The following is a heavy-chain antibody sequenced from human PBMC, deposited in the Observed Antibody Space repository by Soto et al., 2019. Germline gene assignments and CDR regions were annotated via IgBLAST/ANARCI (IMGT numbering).Heavy chain of an antibody. CDR1: GFTFNTYA. V-gene: IGHV3-23*01. CDR3: AKGRGGSGSLTPRVDF. Sequence: EMQLLESGGGLVQPGGSLRLSCAASGFTFNTYAMTWVRQAPGKGLEWVSAISGGGDTTSYADSVKGRFTVSRDGSKNTLYLQMSSLRAEDTALYYCAKGRGGSGSLTPRVDFWGQGTLVTVSS. CDR2: ISGGGDTT. D-gene: IGHD3-10*01. J-gene: IGHJ4*02.